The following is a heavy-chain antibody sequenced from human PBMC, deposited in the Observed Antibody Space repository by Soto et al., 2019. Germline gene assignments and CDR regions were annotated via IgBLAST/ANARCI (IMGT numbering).Heavy chain of an antibody. CDR3: AGTTSHQWYYMDV. V-gene: IGHV6-1*01. Sequence: SQTLSLTCAISGDSVSSNSAAWNWIRLSPSRGLEWMARTYYRSRWYNDYAVSVRSRITVNPDTSKNQFSLQLTSVTPEDTAVYYCAGTTSHQWYYMDVWGKGTTVTVSS. D-gene: IGHD1-7*01. J-gene: IGHJ6*03. CDR1: GDSVSSNSAA. CDR2: TYYRSRWYN.